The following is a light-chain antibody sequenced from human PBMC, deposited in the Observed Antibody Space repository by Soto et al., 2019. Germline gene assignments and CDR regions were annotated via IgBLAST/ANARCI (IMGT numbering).Light chain of an antibody. V-gene: IGLV1-40*01. CDR1: GSNIGAGYD. CDR2: VNS. J-gene: IGLJ1*01. CDR3: QPFDNSLSGPYV. Sequence: QSVLTQPPSVSGAPGQRVTISCTGSGSNIGAGYDVHWYQQLPGTAPKLLIYVNSNRPSGVPDRFSGSKSGTSASLAITGLQPEDQADYYCQPFDNSLSGPYVFGTGTKFTVL.